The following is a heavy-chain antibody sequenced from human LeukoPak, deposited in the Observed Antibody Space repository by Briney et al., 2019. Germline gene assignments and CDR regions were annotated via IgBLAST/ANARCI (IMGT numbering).Heavy chain of an antibody. J-gene: IGHJ5*02. CDR3: ARARGNKYYDFWCGYMNNWFDP. V-gene: IGHV1-69*05. CDR1: GGTFSSYA. Sequence: SVKVSCKASGGTFSSYAISWVRQAPGQGLEWMGGIIPIFGTANYAQKSQGRVTITTDESTSTAYMELSSLRSEDTAVYYCARARGNKYYDFWCGYMNNWFDPWGQGTLVTVSS. CDR2: IIPIFGTA. D-gene: IGHD3-3*01.